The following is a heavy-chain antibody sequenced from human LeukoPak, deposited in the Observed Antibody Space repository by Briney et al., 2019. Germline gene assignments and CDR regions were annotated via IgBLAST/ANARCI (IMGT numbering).Heavy chain of an antibody. CDR2: ISSSSSYI. J-gene: IGHJ4*02. Sequence: PGGSLRLSCAASGFTFSSYSMNWVRQAPGKGLEWVSSISSSSSYINYADSVKGRFTISRDNAKNSLYLQMSSLRAEDTAVYYCARESRDGYNLWYFDYWGQGTLVTVSS. D-gene: IGHD5-24*01. CDR1: GFTFSSYS. CDR3: ARESRDGYNLWYFDY. V-gene: IGHV3-21*01.